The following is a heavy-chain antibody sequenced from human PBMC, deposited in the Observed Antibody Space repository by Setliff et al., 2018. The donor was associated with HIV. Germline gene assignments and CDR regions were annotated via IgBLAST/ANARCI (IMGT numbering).Heavy chain of an antibody. J-gene: IGHJ6*03. Sequence: ASVKVSCKASGYTFTRYYVHWVRQAPGQGLEWMGIINPSGGSTSYAQRFQGRVTVTTDTSTRTVNMELNSLRSEDTAVYYCARAGHRPRNYYYYYMDVWGKGTTVTVSS. V-gene: IGHV1-46*01. CDR1: GYTFTRYY. CDR3: ARAGHRPRNYYYYYMDV. CDR2: INPSGGST.